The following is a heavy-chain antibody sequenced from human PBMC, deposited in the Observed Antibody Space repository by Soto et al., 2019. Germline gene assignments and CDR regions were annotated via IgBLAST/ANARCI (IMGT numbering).Heavy chain of an antibody. Sequence: SQTLSLTCTVSGGSISSYYWGWIRQPPGKGLEWIGYIYYSGSTNYNPSLKSRVTISVDTSKNQFSLKLSSVTAADTAVYYCARGFSIDWYTYYFDYWGQGPLVTVS. CDR2: IYYSGST. J-gene: IGHJ4*02. CDR1: GGSISSYY. CDR3: ARGFSIDWYTYYFDY. D-gene: IGHD3-3*02. V-gene: IGHV4-59*01.